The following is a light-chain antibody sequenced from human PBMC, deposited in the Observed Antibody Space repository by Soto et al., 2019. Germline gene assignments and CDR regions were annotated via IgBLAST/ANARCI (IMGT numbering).Light chain of an antibody. CDR1: QSVWCSS. J-gene: IGKJ4*01. CDR2: GAS. V-gene: IGKV3-20*01. Sequence: EVVLTPSTGTLYFSQGEIATLSCKASQSVWCSSLACHQQKSGQAPRLLIDGASSKATGIPDRFSSSGSGTDFTLTISRLEPEGFAVYYCQQYGSSPRTFGGGNKVEIK. CDR3: QQYGSSPRT.